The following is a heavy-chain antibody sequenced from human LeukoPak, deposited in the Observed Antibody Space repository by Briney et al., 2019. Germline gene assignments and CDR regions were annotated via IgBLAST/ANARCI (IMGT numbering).Heavy chain of an antibody. CDR1: GYTFTGYY. D-gene: IGHD1-26*01. CDR3: ARVSVGATYFRAFDI. J-gene: IGHJ3*02. V-gene: IGHV1-46*01. Sequence: ASVKVSCKASGYTFTGYYMHWVRQAPGQGLEWMGIINPSGGSPSYAQKFQGRVTMTKDTSTSTVYMELSSLRSEDTAVYYCARVSVGATYFRAFDIWGQGTMVPVSS. CDR2: INPSGGSP.